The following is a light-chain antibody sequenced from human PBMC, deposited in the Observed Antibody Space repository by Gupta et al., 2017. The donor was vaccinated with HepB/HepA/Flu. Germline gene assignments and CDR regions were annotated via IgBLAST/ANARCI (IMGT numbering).Light chain of an antibody. CDR3: YSYAGSFTLV. J-gene: IGLJ3*02. Sequence: QSALTQPASVSGSPGQSIPISCTGTSSDVGYYNLVSWLQHHTGRAPKLIIYKVSKRPSGVSIRFSGSKSGNTASLTISGLQAEDDADYYCYSYAGSFTLVFGGGTELTVL. CDR1: SSDVGYYNL. V-gene: IGLV2-23*02. CDR2: KVS.